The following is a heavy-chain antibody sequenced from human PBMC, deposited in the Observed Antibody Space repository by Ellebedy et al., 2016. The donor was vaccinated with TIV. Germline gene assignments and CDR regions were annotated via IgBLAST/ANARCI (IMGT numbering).Heavy chain of an antibody. J-gene: IGHJ4*02. D-gene: IGHD5-18*01. Sequence: SETLSLXCTVSGGSISSYYWSWIRQPAGKGLEWIGRIYTSGSTNYNPSLKSRVTMSVDTSKNQFSLKLSSVTAADTAVYYCARGDIRAMVTDYWGQGTLVTVSS. CDR2: IYTSGST. CDR1: GGSISSYY. CDR3: ARGDIRAMVTDY. V-gene: IGHV4-4*07.